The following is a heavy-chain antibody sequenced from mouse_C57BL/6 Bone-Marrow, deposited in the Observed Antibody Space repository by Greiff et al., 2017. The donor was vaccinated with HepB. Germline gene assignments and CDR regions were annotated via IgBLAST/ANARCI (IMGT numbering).Heavy chain of an antibody. Sequence: VQLQQPGAELVKPGASVKLSCKASGYTFTSYWMHWVKQSRGQGLEWIGMIHPNSGSTNYNEKFKSKATLTVDKSSSTAYMQLSSLSSEDSAVYCCANWGNSLYLGDYWGQGTSVTVSS. CDR2: IHPNSGST. CDR3: ANWGNSLYLGDY. V-gene: IGHV1-64*01. D-gene: IGHD2-1*01. J-gene: IGHJ4*01. CDR1: GYTFTSYW.